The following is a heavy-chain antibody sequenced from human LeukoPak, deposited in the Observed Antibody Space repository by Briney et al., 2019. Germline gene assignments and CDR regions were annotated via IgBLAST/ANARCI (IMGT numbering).Heavy chain of an antibody. D-gene: IGHD3-10*01. CDR1: GFTFSSYE. Sequence: GGSLRLSCAASGFTFSSYEMNWVRQAPGKGLEWVSYISSGGRVKYYADSVKGRFTISRDNAKNSLYLQMNSLRAEDTAVYYCARDSSGSDHFDNWGQGTLVTVSS. J-gene: IGHJ4*02. CDR2: ISSGGRVK. CDR3: ARDSSGSDHFDN. V-gene: IGHV3-48*03.